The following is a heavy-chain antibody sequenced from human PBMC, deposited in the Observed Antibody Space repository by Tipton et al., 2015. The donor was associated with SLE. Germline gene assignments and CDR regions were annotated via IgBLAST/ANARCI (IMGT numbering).Heavy chain of an antibody. V-gene: IGHV4-39*01. D-gene: IGHD6-13*01. CDR2: IFPGGST. CDR1: GGSISGTNYY. J-gene: IGHJ4*02. CDR3: ARLVAAAGKYFDY. Sequence: TLSLTCSVSGGSISGTNYYWDWIRQPPGKGLEWVGYIFPGGSTNYNPSLKSRVTISVDTSKNQFSLKLSSVTAADTAVYYCARLVAAAGKYFDYWGQGTLVTVSS.